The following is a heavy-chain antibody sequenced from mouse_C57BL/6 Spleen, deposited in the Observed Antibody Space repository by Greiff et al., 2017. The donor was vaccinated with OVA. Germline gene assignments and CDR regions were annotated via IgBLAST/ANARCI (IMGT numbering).Heavy chain of an antibody. Sequence: DVKLQESGPGLVKPSQSLSLTCSVTGYSITSGYYWNWIRQFPGNKLEWMGYISYDGSNNYNPSLKNRISITRDTSKNQFFLKLNSVTTEDTATYYCARERGYGSSPWFAYWGQGTLVTVSA. D-gene: IGHD1-1*01. CDR3: ARERGYGSSPWFAY. V-gene: IGHV3-6*01. CDR2: ISYDGSN. J-gene: IGHJ3*01. CDR1: GYSITSGYY.